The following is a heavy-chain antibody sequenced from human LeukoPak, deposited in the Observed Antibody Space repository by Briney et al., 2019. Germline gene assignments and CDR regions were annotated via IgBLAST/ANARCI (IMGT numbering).Heavy chain of an antibody. CDR3: ARESKLRQADY. J-gene: IGHJ4*02. CDR2: IIPILGIA. CDR1: GGTFSSYA. D-gene: IGHD4-17*01. Sequence: ASVKVSCKASGGTFSSYAISWVRQAPGQGLEWMGRIIPILGIANYAQKFQGRVTITADESTSTAYMELSSLRSEDTAVYYCARESKLRQADYWGQGTLVTVSS. V-gene: IGHV1-69*04.